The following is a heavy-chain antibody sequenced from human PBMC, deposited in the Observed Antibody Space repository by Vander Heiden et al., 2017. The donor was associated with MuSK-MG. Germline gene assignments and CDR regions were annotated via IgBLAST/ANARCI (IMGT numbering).Heavy chain of an antibody. CDR1: GFTFSDYD. Sequence: EVQLVESGGGLVQTGGSLRLSCAASGFTFSDYDMNWVRQAPGKGLEWISYISGAGSTIYSADSVKGRFTISRDNAKNSLFLKMNSLRAEDTAVYYCAKDGRWNNFDYWGQGTLVTVSS. CDR3: AKDGRWNNFDY. CDR2: ISGAGSTI. D-gene: IGHD1-1*01. J-gene: IGHJ4*02. V-gene: IGHV3-48*03.